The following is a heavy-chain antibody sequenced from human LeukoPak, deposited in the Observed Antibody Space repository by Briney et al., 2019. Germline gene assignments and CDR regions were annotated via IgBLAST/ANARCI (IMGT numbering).Heavy chain of an antibody. D-gene: IGHD4-17*01. J-gene: IGHJ6*02. Sequence: SVKVSCKASGYTFTSYAMHWVRQAPGQRLEWMGWINAGNGNTKYSQKFQGRVTITRDTSASTAYMELSSLRSEDTAVYYCARVQEGPKADDYGDYGPDEGEYYYYYGMDVWGQGTTVTVSS. CDR2: INAGNGNT. CDR3: ARVQEGPKADDYGDYGPDEGEYYYYYGMDV. V-gene: IGHV1-3*01. CDR1: GYTFTSYA.